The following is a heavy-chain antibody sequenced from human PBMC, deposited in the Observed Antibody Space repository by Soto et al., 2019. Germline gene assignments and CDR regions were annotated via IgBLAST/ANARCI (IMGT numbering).Heavy chain of an antibody. CDR2: IYHSGST. D-gene: IGHD2-15*01. CDR1: GGSISSGGYS. Sequence: SETLSLTCAVSGGSISSGGYSWSWIRQPPGKGLEWIGYIYHSGSTYYNPSLKSRVTISVDRSKNQFSLKLSSATAADTAVYYCASSTVVVIGGAFDIWGQGTMVTVS. CDR3: ASSTVVVIGGAFDI. V-gene: IGHV4-30-2*01. J-gene: IGHJ3*02.